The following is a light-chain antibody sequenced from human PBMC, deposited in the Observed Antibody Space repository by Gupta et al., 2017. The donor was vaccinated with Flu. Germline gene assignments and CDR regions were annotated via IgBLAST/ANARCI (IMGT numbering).Light chain of an antibody. Sequence: SYVLTQPTSAPGAPGPTPRDPSGGNNIGSKSVHWYQQKPGQAPVLVVYDDSDRPSGIPERFSGSNSGNTATLTISRVEAGDEADYYCQVWDSSSDHRDVVFGGGTKLTVL. J-gene: IGLJ2*01. CDR1: NIGSKS. CDR3: QVWDSSSDHRDVV. V-gene: IGLV3-21*02. CDR2: DDS.